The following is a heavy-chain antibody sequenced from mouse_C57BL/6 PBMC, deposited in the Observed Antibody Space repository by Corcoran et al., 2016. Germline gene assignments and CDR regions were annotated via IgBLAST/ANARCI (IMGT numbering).Heavy chain of an antibody. J-gene: IGHJ4*01. CDR2: INPNNGGT. CDR3: ARRYSGDY. Sequence: EVQLQQSGPELVKPGASVKISCKASGYTFTDYYMNWVKQSHGKSLEWIGDINPNNGGTSYNQKFKGKATLTVDKSSSTAYMELRSLTSEDSAVYYCARRYSGDYWGQGTSVTVSS. V-gene: IGHV1-26*01. CDR1: GYTFTDYY. D-gene: IGHD3-1*01.